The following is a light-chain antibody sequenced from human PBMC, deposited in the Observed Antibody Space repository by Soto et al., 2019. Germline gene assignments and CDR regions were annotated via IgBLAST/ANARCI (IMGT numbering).Light chain of an antibody. CDR3: LQDYNYPLT. Sequence: AIEMTQSPSSLSSSVGDIVTITCRASQGIRNDLGWYQQKPGKAPKLLIYAASSLQSGVPSRFSGSGSGTDFTLTISSLQPEDFATYYCLQDYNYPLTFGPGTKVDIK. V-gene: IGKV1-6*01. CDR2: AAS. J-gene: IGKJ3*01. CDR1: QGIRND.